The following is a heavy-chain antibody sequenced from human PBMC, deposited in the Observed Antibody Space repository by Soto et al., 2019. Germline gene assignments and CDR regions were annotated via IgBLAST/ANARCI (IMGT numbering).Heavy chain of an antibody. V-gene: IGHV4-39*01. J-gene: IGHJ4*02. CDR3: VSGITGTLLAYYLDY. Sequence: QPQLQESGPGLVKPSETLSLTCTVSGGSISSSSYYWGWIRQPPGKGLEWIGSISYSGSTHYNPSLKSRVTISVDTSKNQFSLKLSSVTAADTAVYYRVSGITGTLLAYYLDYWGQGTLVTVSS. CDR1: GGSISSSSYY. CDR2: ISYSGST. D-gene: IGHD1-20*01.